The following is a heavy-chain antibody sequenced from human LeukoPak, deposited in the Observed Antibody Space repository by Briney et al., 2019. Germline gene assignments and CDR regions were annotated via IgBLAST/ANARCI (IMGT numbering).Heavy chain of an antibody. J-gene: IGHJ6*03. D-gene: IGHD6-19*01. CDR3: AKEGLAVAGIYYYYYYMDV. V-gene: IGHV3-23*01. CDR2: ISGSGGST. Sequence: GGSLRLSCAASEFSVGSNYMTWVRQAPGKGLEWVSAISGSGGSTYYADSVKGRFTISRDNSKNTLYLQMNSLRAEDTAVYYCAKEGLAVAGIYYYYYYMDVWGKGTTVTVSS. CDR1: EFSVGSNY.